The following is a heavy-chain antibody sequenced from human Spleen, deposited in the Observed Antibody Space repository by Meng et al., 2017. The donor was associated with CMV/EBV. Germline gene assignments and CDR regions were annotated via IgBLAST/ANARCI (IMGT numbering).Heavy chain of an antibody. CDR1: GYTFTAHY. V-gene: IGHV1-2*02. J-gene: IGHJ4*02. Sequence: ASVKVSCKASGYTFTAHYIHWVRQAPGQGLEWMGWINPKSGGTHFAQKFQGRVTMTRDTSISTAYLQWSSLKASDTAMYYCASPSGYWGQGTLVTVSS. CDR2: INPKSGGT. CDR3: ASPSGY.